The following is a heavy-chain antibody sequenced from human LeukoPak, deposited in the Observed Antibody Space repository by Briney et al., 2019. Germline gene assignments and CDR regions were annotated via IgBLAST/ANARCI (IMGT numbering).Heavy chain of an antibody. J-gene: IGHJ6*03. CDR2: IKSKTDGGTT. CDR3: TTVAWAVYYYYYMDV. CDR1: GFTFNNAW. D-gene: IGHD6-19*01. V-gene: IGHV3-15*01. Sequence: PGGSLRLSCAASGFTFNNAWMSWVRQAPGKGLEWVGRIKSKTDGGTTDYATPVKGRFTISRDDSKNTLYLQMNSLQTEDTAVYYCTTVAWAVYYYYYMDVWGKGTTVTVSS.